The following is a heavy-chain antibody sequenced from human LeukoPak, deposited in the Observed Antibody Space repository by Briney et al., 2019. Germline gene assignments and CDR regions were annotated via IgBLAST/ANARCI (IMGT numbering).Heavy chain of an antibody. D-gene: IGHD3-22*01. V-gene: IGHV1-18*01. Sequence: GASVKVSCKASGHTFTSYGISWVRQAPGQGLEWMGWISAYNGNTNYAQKLQGRVTMATDTSTSTAYMELRSLRSDDTAVYYCARDQYYYDSSGYYSVYWGQGTLVTVSS. CDR3: ARDQYYYDSSGYYSVY. CDR2: ISAYNGNT. J-gene: IGHJ4*02. CDR1: GHTFTSYG.